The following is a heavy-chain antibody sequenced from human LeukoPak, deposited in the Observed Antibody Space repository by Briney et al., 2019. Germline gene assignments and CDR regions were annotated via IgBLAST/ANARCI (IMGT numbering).Heavy chain of an antibody. CDR1: GESFSGYY. CDR2: INHGGST. Sequence: SETLSLTCAVYGESFSGYYWTWIRQPPGMGLEWIGDINHGGSTNYNPSLKSRVTISVDTSKNQFSLKLSSVTAADTAVYYCARGSSWFGDYWGQGTLVTVSS. CDR3: ARGSSWFGDY. V-gene: IGHV4-34*01. D-gene: IGHD3-10*01. J-gene: IGHJ4*02.